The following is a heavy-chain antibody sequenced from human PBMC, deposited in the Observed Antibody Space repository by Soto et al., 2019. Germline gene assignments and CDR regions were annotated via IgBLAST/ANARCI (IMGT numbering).Heavy chain of an antibody. CDR1: GFTFSSYG. J-gene: IGHJ4*02. Sequence: QVQRVESGGGVVQPGRSLRLSCTASGFTFSSYGMHWVRQAPGKGLEWVADISYDGNNKYYADSVKGRFTISRDSSKNTLFLHMNSLRAEDTAVYYCAKDWGDIEVVPGAVTEYWGQGTLVTVSS. CDR3: AKDWGDIEVVPGAVTEY. V-gene: IGHV3-30*18. CDR2: ISYDGNNK. D-gene: IGHD2-2*01.